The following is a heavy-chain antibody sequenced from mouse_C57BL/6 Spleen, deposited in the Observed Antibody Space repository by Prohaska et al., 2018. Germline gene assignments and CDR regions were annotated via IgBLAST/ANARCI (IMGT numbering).Heavy chain of an antibody. D-gene: IGHD3-2*02. CDR1: GYTFTSYW. CDR3: ARSTAQATGDY. CDR2: IDPSDSYT. J-gene: IGHJ2*01. V-gene: IGHV1-69*01. Sequence: QVQLQQPGAELVMPGASVKLSCKASGYTFTSYWMHWVKQRPGQGLEWIGEIDPSDSYTNYNQKFKGKATLTVDKSSSTAYMQLSSLTSEDSAVYYCARSTAQATGDYWGQGTTLTVSS.